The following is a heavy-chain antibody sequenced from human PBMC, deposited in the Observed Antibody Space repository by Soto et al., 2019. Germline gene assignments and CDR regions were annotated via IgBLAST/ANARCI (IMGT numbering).Heavy chain of an antibody. J-gene: IGHJ3*01. D-gene: IGHD3-22*01. CDR2: IGIGSSTK. CDR1: GFTFRNYG. V-gene: IGHV3-48*01. CDR3: ARDQLYYNDISGRPLNAFDV. Sequence: GGSLRLSCAASGFTFRNYGMNWVRQAPGKGLEWVSYIGIGSSTKYYAESVKGRFTISRDNAKNSLYLQMNNLRAEDTAVYYCARDQLYYNDISGRPLNAFDVWGQGTMVT.